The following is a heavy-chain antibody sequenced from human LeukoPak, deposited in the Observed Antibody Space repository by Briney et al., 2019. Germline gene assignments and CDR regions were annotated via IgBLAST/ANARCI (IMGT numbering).Heavy chain of an antibody. V-gene: IGHV4-39*01. CDR2: MYYSGST. CDR1: GDAITGSTYY. D-gene: IGHD3-22*01. J-gene: IGHJ4*02. Sequence: SETLSLTCTVSGDAITGSTYYWGWIRQPPGKGLEWIGSMYYSGSTYSNASLKGRVTISADTSKNQFSLKLSSVTAADTATYYCARQYYDRTGYYYFDHWTQGTLVTVSS. CDR3: ARQYYDRTGYYYFDH.